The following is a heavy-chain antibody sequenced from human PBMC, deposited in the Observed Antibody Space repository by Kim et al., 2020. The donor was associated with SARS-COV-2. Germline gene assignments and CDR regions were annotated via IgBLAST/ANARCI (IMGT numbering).Heavy chain of an antibody. D-gene: IGHD3-10*01. CDR1: GFTFSNAW. J-gene: IGHJ4*02. Sequence: GGSLRLSCAASGFTFSNAWMSWVRQAPGKGLEWVGRIKSKTDGGTTDYAAPVKGRFTISRDDSKNTLYLQMNSLKTEDTAVYYCTTGSLLLWFGELPYYFDYWGQGTLVTVSS. CDR2: IKSKTDGGTT. V-gene: IGHV3-15*01. CDR3: TTGSLLLWFGELPYYFDY.